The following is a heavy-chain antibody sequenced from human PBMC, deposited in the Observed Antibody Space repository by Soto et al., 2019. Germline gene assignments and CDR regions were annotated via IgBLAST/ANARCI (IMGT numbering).Heavy chain of an antibody. J-gene: IGHJ4*02. V-gene: IGHV3-7*01. CDR2: IKQDGSEK. Sequence: PGGSLRLSCAASGLTFSSYWMSWVRQAQGKGLEWVANIKQDGSEKYYVDSVKGRFTISRDNAKNSLYLQMNSLRAEDTAVYYCARDRYSSSVERGFDYWGQGTLVTVSS. CDR3: ARDRYSSSVERGFDY. CDR1: GLTFSSYW. D-gene: IGHD6-6*01.